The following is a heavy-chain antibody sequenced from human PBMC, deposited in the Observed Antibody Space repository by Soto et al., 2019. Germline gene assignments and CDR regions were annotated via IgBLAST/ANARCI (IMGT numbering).Heavy chain of an antibody. J-gene: IGHJ6*03. CDR1: GFTFSSYG. D-gene: IGHD3-10*01. CDR2: IWYDGSNK. V-gene: IGHV3-33*01. CDR3: ARGSGPDPLYMDV. Sequence: QVQLVESGGGVVQPGRSLRLSCAASGFTFSSYGMHWVRQAPGKGLEWVAVIWYDGSNKYYADSVKGRFTISRDNSKNTLYLKMNSLRAEDTAVYYCARGSGPDPLYMDVWGKGTTVTVSS.